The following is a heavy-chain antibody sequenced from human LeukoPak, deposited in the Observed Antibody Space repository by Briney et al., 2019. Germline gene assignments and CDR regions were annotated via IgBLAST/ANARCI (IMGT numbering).Heavy chain of an antibody. CDR2: IKQDGSEK. CDR3: ARAFHYYDSSDY. Sequence: GGSLRLSCAASGFTFSSYGMSWVRQAPGKGLEWVANIKQDGSEKYYVDSVKGRFTISRDNAKNSLYLQMNSLRAEDTAVYYCARAFHYYDSSDYWGQGTLVTVSS. J-gene: IGHJ4*02. D-gene: IGHD3-22*01. V-gene: IGHV3-7*01. CDR1: GFTFSSYG.